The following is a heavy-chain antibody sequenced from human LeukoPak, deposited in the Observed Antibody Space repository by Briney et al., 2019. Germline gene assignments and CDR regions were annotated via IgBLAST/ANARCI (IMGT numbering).Heavy chain of an antibody. CDR1: GGSISSYY. J-gene: IGHJ4*02. CDR3: ARLIYNTYSNNWRFDY. CDR2: ISSSGST. D-gene: IGHD1-1*01. V-gene: IGHV4-4*08. Sequence: SETLSLACSVSGGSISSYYWSWIRQPPGKGLERIGYISSSGSTNYNPSLESRVTISKDMSKNQFSLKLSSVTAADTALYYCARLIYNTYSNNWRFDYWGQGTLVTVSS.